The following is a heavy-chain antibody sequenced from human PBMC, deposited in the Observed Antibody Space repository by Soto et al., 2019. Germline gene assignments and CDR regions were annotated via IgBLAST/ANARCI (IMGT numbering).Heavy chain of an antibody. J-gene: IGHJ4*02. D-gene: IGHD6-19*01. Sequence: QVQLQESGPGLVKPSETLSLTCSVSGGSSFSYYWSWIRQTPGKGLEWIGYIYYTGDTKYNPSLKCRVTLAVDTSKRQFSLQLTSVTAADTAVYYCARGSTAGGWYDYWGQGTQVTVSS. CDR3: ARGSTAGGWYDY. CDR1: GGSSFSYY. CDR2: IYYTGDT. V-gene: IGHV4-59*01.